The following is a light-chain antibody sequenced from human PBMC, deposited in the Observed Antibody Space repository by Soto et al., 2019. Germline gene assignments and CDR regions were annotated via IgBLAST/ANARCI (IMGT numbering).Light chain of an antibody. CDR3: SSYTSSSVV. J-gene: IGLJ2*01. Sequence: QSALTQPASVSGSPGQSITISCTGISSDVGGHNYVSWYQQHPGKAPKLMIYEVSNRPSGISDRFSGSKSGNTASLTISGLQAEDEADYYCSSYTSSSVVFGGGTKVTVL. CDR1: SSDVGGHNY. V-gene: IGLV2-14*01. CDR2: EVS.